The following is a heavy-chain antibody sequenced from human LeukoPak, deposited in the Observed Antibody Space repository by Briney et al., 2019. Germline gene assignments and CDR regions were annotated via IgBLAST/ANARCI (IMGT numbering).Heavy chain of an antibody. CDR2: IYTSGST. CDR3: ARVDLRAAYFDY. Sequence: PSETLSLTCTVTGGSISNYYWSWIRQPAGKGLEWIGRIYTSGSTGYNPSLKSRVTMSVDTSKNQFSLKLSSVTAADTAVYYCARVDLRAAYFDYWGQGTLVTVSS. CDR1: GGSISNYY. D-gene: IGHD2-15*01. V-gene: IGHV4-4*07. J-gene: IGHJ4*02.